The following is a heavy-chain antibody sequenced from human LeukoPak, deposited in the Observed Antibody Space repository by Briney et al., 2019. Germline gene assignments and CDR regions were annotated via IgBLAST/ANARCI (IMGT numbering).Heavy chain of an antibody. CDR3: ARAAYSGSYHSDY. CDR1: GASISSYH. J-gene: IGHJ4*02. V-gene: IGHV4-59*01. D-gene: IGHD1-26*01. CDR2: IYYSGST. Sequence: SETLSLTCTVTGASISSYHWSWIRQPPGKGLEWIGYIYYSGSTNYNPSLKSRVTISVDTSKDQFSLKLSSVTAADTAVYYCARAAYSGSYHSDYWGQGTLVTVSS.